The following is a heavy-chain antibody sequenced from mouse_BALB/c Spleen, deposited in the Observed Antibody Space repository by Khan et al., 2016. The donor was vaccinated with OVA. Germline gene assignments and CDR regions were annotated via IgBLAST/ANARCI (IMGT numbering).Heavy chain of an antibody. CDR3: ARSNSLWPMDY. V-gene: IGHV14-3*02. D-gene: IGHD1-1*01. CDR1: GFNINDTC. J-gene: IGHJ4*01. CDR2: IDPANGDT. Sequence: VQLKQSGAELVKPGASVKLSCTASGFNINDTCLHWVKQRPEQGLEWIGRIDPANGDTKYDPKFQAKATITADTPSTIAYLQLSSLTSEDTAVYYCARSNSLWPMDYWGQGTSVTVSS.